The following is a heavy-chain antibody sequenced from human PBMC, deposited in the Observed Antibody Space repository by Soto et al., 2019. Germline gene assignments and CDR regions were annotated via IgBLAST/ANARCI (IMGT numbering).Heavy chain of an antibody. Sequence: QVQLQESGPGLVKPSETLSLTCTVSGGSIRSYYWNWIRQPPGKGLEWIGYIYYSGSTNYNPSLKSRVSISVDTSKNQFSLRLSSVTAADTAVYYCARDAPDDCGVVYDYWGQGTLVTVSS. J-gene: IGHJ4*02. CDR1: GGSIRSYY. V-gene: IGHV4-59*01. CDR3: ARDAPDDCGVVYDY. CDR2: IYYSGST. D-gene: IGHD2-21*01.